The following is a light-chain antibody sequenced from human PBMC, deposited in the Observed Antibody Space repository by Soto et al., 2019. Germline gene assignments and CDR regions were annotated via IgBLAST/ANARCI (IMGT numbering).Light chain of an antibody. Sequence: QSVLTQPPSASGTPGQRVTISCSGSGSNIGSNYVYWYQQLPGTAPKLLIYDNNQRPSGVPDRFSGSKSGTSASLAISGLRSEDEADYYCAAWDDSLSVFYVFGTGTKVA. V-gene: IGLV1-47*02. CDR2: DNN. CDR1: GSNIGSNY. J-gene: IGLJ1*01. CDR3: AAWDDSLSVFYV.